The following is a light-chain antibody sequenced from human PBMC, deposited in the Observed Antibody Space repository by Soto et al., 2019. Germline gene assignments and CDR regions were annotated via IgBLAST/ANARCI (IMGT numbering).Light chain of an antibody. CDR2: EVS. J-gene: IGLJ3*02. V-gene: IGLV2-14*01. CDR3: SSYTSSSTLL. CDR1: SSNIGSNT. Sequence: QSVLTQPPSASGTPGQRVTISCSGSSSNIGSNTVNWYQQHPGKAPKLMIYEVSNRPSGVSNRFSGSKSGNTASLTISGLQAEDEADYYCSSYTSSSTLLFGGGTKLTVL.